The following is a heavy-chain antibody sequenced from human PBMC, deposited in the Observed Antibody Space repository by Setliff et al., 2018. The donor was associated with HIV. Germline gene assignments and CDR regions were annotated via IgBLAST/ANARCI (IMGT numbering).Heavy chain of an antibody. CDR1: GGSVNNNNCY. V-gene: IGHV4-39*07. Sequence: SETLSLTCTVSGGSVNNNNCYWGWIRQPPGKGLEWIGNIYYSGSTYYTPSLKSRVTIFVDTSKNQFSLGLSSVTAADTAVYYCARIPPELDFDSWGQGTLVTVSS. CDR2: IYYSGST. J-gene: IGHJ4*02. CDR3: ARIPPELDFDS. D-gene: IGHD1-26*01.